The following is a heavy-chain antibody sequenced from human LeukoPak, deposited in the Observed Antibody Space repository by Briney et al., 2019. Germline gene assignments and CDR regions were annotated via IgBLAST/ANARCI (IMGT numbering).Heavy chain of an antibody. D-gene: IGHD3-3*01. Sequence: PSETLSLTCTVSGYSISSGYYWGWIRQPPGKGLEWIGSIYHSGSTYYNPSLKSRVTISVDTSKNQFSLKLSSVTAADTAVYYCARTLTIFGVVIHEYYFDYWGQGTLVTVSS. CDR3: ARTLTIFGVVIHEYYFDY. J-gene: IGHJ4*02. V-gene: IGHV4-38-2*02. CDR1: GYSISSGYY. CDR2: IYHSGST.